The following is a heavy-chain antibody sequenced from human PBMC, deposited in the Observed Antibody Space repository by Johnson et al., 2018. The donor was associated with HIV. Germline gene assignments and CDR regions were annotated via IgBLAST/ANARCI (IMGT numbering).Heavy chain of an antibody. V-gene: IGHV3-7*03. CDR2: IKQDGSEK. D-gene: IGHD5-24*01. J-gene: IGHJ3*02. Sequence: VQLVESGGGLIQPGGSLRLSCAVSGFSVSSNYMSWVRQAPGKGLEWVANIKQDGSEKYYVDSVKGGFTIARDNAKNSLYLQMNSLSAEDTAVYYCARGRWLQSKSDAFDIWGQGTMVTVSS. CDR1: GFSVSSNY. CDR3: ARGRWLQSKSDAFDI.